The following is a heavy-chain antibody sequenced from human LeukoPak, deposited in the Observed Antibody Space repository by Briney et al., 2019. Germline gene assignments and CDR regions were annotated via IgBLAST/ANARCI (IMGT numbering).Heavy chain of an antibody. Sequence: GASVKVSCKASGGTFSSYAISWVRQAPGQGLEWMGRIIPILGIANYAQKFQGRVTITADKSTSTAYMELSSLRSEDTAVYYCARGSAAGPIKYCFDYWGQGTLVTVSS. CDR1: GGTFSSYA. V-gene: IGHV1-69*04. CDR3: ARGSAAGPIKYCFDY. D-gene: IGHD6-19*01. J-gene: IGHJ4*02. CDR2: IIPILGIA.